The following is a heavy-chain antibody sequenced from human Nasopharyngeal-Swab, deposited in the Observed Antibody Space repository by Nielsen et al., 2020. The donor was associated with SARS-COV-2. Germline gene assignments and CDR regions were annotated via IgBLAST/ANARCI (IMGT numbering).Heavy chain of an antibody. Sequence: WIRRPPGKGLEWVANIKQDGSEKYYVDSVKGRFTISRDNAKNSLYLQMNSLRAEDTAVYYCSRGDRSSGYWGQGTLVTVSS. J-gene: IGHJ4*02. V-gene: IGHV3-7*01. CDR2: IKQDGSEK. D-gene: IGHD5/OR15-5a*01. CDR3: SRGDRSSGY.